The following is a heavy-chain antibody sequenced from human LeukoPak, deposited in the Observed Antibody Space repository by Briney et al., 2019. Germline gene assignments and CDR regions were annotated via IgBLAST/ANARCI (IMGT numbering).Heavy chain of an antibody. CDR2: IRYDGSNK. J-gene: IGHJ4*02. CDR3: AKDRAQWLVRQGLDY. D-gene: IGHD6-19*01. Sequence: GGSLRLSCAASGFTFSSYGMHWVRQAPGKGLEWVAFIRYDGSNKYYADSVKGRFTISRDNPKNTLYLQMNSPRAEDTAVYYCAKDRAQWLVRQGLDYWGQGTLVTVSS. CDR1: GFTFSSYG. V-gene: IGHV3-30*02.